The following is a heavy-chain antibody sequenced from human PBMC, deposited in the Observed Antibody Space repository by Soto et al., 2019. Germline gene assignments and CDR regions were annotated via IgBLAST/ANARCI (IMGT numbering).Heavy chain of an antibody. Sequence: PSETLSLTCTVSGGSITSTSYYWSWIRQHPGEGLEWIGFTSNSGSTSYNPSLKSRVTISLDTSSNQFSLNLESVTAADTAVYYCASLVRGVYFDYWGQGTLVTVSS. CDR1: GGSITSTSYY. V-gene: IGHV4-31*03. J-gene: IGHJ4*02. D-gene: IGHD3-10*01. CDR3: ASLVRGVYFDY. CDR2: TSNSGST.